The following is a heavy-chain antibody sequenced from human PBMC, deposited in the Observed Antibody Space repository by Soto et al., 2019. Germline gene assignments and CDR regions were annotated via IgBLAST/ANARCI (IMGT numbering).Heavy chain of an antibody. CDR2: IYYSGST. V-gene: IGHV4-30-4*01. J-gene: IGHJ3*02. Sequence: SETLSLTCTVSGGSISSGDYYWSWIRQPPGQGLEWIGYIYYSGSTYYNPSLKSRVTISVDTTNNQFSLKLSSVTAEDTAVYYCAFLRSIAAAGHCASAFDIWGQGTMVTVSS. CDR3: AFLRSIAAAGHCASAFDI. D-gene: IGHD6-13*01. CDR1: GGSISSGDYY.